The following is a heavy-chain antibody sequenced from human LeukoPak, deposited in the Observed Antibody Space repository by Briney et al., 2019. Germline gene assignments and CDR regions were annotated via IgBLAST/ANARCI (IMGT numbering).Heavy chain of an antibody. J-gene: IGHJ6*03. CDR2: IFQSGHT. D-gene: IGHD3-10*01. CDR3: ARLRFGEANQYYYDYMDV. CDR1: SYSISNGSY. V-gene: IGHV4-38-2*02. Sequence: SETLSLTCNVSSYSISNGSYWGWIRQPPGKGLEWIGSIFQSGHTYYNPSLKSRVTISVDTSKNQFSLKLSSVTAADTAVYYCARLRFGEANQYYYDYMDVWGKGTTVTISS.